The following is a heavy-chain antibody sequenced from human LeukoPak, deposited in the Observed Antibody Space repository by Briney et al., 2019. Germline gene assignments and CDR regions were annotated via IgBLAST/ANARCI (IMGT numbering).Heavy chain of an antibody. CDR2: IYYSGST. D-gene: IGHD2-15*01. J-gene: IGHJ3*02. CDR1: GGSISSYY. Sequence: PSETLSLTCTVSGGSISSYYWSWIRQPPGKGLEWIGYIYYSGSTNYNPSLKSRVTISVGTSKNQFSLKLSSVTAADTAVYYCARRDSHDAFDIWGQGTMVTVSS. V-gene: IGHV4-59*01. CDR3: ARRDSHDAFDI.